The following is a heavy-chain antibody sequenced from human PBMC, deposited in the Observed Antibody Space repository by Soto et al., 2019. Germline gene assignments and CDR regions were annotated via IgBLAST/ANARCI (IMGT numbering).Heavy chain of an antibody. CDR2: INSDGSST. D-gene: IGHD3-3*01. V-gene: IGHV3-74*01. Sequence: EVQLVESGGGLVQPGGSLRLSCAASGFTFSSYWMHWVRQAPGKGLVWVSRINSDGSSTSYADSVKGRFTISRDNAKNTLYLQMNSLRAEDTAVYYCARDTPGFLEWLLQSYYYYGMDVWGQGTTVTVSS. J-gene: IGHJ6*02. CDR3: ARDTPGFLEWLLQSYYYYGMDV. CDR1: GFTFSSYW.